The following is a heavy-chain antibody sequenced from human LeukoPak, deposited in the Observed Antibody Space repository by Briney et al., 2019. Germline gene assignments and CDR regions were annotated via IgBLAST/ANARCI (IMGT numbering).Heavy chain of an antibody. D-gene: IGHD1-26*01. CDR2: IYYSGST. CDR1: GGSISSYY. V-gene: IGHV4-59*01. Sequence: SETLSLTCTVSGGSISSYYWSWIRQPPGKGLEWIGYIYYSGSTNYNPSLKSRVTISVDTSKNQFSLKLSSVTAADTAVYYCARDPSGIEDYCYYMDVWGKGTTVTVSS. J-gene: IGHJ6*03. CDR3: ARDPSGIEDYCYYMDV.